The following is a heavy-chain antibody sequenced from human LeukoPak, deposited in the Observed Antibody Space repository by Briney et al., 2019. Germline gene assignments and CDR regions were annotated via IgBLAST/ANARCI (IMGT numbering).Heavy chain of an antibody. J-gene: IGHJ5*02. CDR2: SNHSGST. D-gene: IGHD5-18*01. CDR1: GGSFSGYY. Sequence: SETLSLTCAVYGGSFSGYYWSWIRQPPGKGLEWIGESNHSGSTYYNLSLKSRVTISVDTSKNQFSLKLSSVTAADTAVYYCARGGGYSYHERNWFDPWGQGTLVTVSS. V-gene: IGHV4-34*01. CDR3: ARGGGYSYHERNWFDP.